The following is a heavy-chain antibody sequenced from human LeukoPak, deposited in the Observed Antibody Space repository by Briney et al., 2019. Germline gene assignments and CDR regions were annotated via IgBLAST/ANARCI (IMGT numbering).Heavy chain of an antibody. D-gene: IGHD2-15*01. CDR2: ISYDGSNK. Sequence: GVSLRLSCAASGFTFSSYDMHWVRRAPGKGLEGVAVISYDGSNKYYADSVKGRFTISRDNSKNTLYLQMNSLRAEDTAVYYCAREYCSGGSCFNYYYYYGMDVWGQGTTVTVSS. V-gene: IGHV3-30-3*01. CDR1: GFTFSSYD. J-gene: IGHJ6*02. CDR3: AREYCSGGSCFNYYYYYGMDV.